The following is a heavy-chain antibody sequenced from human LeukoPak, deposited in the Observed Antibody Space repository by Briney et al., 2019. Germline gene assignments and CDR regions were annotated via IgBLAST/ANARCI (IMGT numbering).Heavy chain of an antibody. Sequence: PGGSLRLSCAASGFTFSSYGMSWVRQAPGKGLKWVSAISGSGGSTYYADSVKGRFTISRDNSKNTLYLQMNSLRAEDTAVYYCAKGLRWPTGNWFDPWGQGTLVTVSS. J-gene: IGHJ5*02. CDR1: GFTFSSYG. CDR2: ISGSGGST. D-gene: IGHD4-23*01. V-gene: IGHV3-23*01. CDR3: AKGLRWPTGNWFDP.